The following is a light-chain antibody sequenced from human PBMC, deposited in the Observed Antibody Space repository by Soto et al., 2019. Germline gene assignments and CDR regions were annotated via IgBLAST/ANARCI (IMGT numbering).Light chain of an antibody. CDR2: AAS. Sequence: DIHLTQSPSSLSASVGDRVTITCRASQSIISYLHWYQHKPGRVPKLLVYAASNLQSGVPSRFSGTGSGTDFTLTTASLQPEDFATYYWHQSYTITQPVGQGISVDIX. CDR3: HQSYTITQP. CDR1: QSIISY. J-gene: IGKJ1*01. V-gene: IGKV1-39*01.